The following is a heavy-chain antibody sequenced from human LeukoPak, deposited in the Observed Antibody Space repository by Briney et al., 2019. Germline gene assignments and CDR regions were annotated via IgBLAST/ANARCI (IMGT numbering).Heavy chain of an antibody. V-gene: IGHV3-23*01. CDR1: GFTFSSYA. CDR2: ISASGGTA. D-gene: IGHD1-26*01. J-gene: IGHJ4*02. Sequence: GGSLRLSCAASGFTFSSYAMNWVRQAPGKGLEWVSVISASGGTAYYADSVKGRFTISRDNFKNTLYVQMNSLRVEDTAVYYCAKDRDGGATTTAKGFDYWGQGTLVTVSS. CDR3: AKDRDGGATTTAKGFDY.